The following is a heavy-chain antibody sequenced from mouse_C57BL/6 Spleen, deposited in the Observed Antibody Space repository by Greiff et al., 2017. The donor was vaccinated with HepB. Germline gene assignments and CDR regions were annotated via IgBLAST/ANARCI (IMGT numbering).Heavy chain of an antibody. V-gene: IGHV5-12*01. Sequence: DVQLQESGGGLVQPGGSLKLSCAASGFTFSDYYMYWVRQTPEKRLEWVAYISNGGGSTYYPDTVKGRFTISRDNAKNTLYLQMSRLKSEDTAMYYCARRGTDYYGSSYYFDYWGQGTTLTVSS. D-gene: IGHD1-1*01. J-gene: IGHJ2*01. CDR1: GFTFSDYY. CDR3: ARRGTDYYGSSYYFDY. CDR2: ISNGGGST.